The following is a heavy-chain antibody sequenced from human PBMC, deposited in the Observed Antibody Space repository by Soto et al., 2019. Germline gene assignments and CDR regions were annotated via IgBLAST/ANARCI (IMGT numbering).Heavy chain of an antibody. J-gene: IGHJ4*02. V-gene: IGHV1-69*06. D-gene: IGHD3-16*01. CDR3: ARRADYVSGFSQ. Sequence: QVQLVQSGAEVKKPGSSVKVSCQTSGGTFTTSTISWVRQAPGQGLEWMGGIIPVFGTPSYSQTFQGRVTMISDKSSSTAYIELRNLRSEDTAMYYCARRADYVSGFSQWGQGTLVTVSS. CDR2: IIPVFGTP. CDR1: GGTFTTST.